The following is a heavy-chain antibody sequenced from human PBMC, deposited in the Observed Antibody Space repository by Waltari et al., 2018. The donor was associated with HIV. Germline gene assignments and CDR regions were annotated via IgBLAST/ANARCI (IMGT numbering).Heavy chain of an antibody. J-gene: IGHJ4*02. V-gene: IGHV1-3*04. CDR1: KYTFASYG. D-gene: IGHD5-12*01. CDR2: ISTGDGST. Sequence: QVQLVQSGAEMRKPGASVKVSCTASKYTFASYGIHWLRQAPGQRLEWMGWISTGDGSTKYAQKFQGRVTITRDTSASTAYMQLSSLRSEDTAIYYCARELRFDIVFDYWGQGTLVTVSS. CDR3: ARELRFDIVFDY.